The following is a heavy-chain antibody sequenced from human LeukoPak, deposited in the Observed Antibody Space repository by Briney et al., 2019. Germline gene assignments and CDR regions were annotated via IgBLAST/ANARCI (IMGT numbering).Heavy chain of an antibody. CDR1: GYTFTSYG. Sequence: ASVKVSCKASGYTFTSYGISWVRQAPGQGLEWMGWISAYNGNTNYAQKLQGRVTMTTDTSTSTAYMELRSLRSDDTAVYYCARVSSSSGYYCYYMDVWGKGTTVTVSS. CDR2: ISAYNGNT. CDR3: ARVSSSSGYYCYYMDV. J-gene: IGHJ6*03. D-gene: IGHD6-6*01. V-gene: IGHV1-18*01.